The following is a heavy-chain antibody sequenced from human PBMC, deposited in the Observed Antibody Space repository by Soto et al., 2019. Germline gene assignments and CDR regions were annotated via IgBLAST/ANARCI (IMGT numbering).Heavy chain of an antibody. J-gene: IGHJ4*02. CDR2: IIPIFGTA. Sequence: QAQLVQSGAEVKKPGSSVKVSCKASGGTFSSYAISWVRQAPGQGLEWMGGIIPIFGTANYAQKFQGRVTITADESTSKAYIELSSLRSEDTAVYYCASRAWGTVAGHFDYWGQGTLVTVSS. CDR1: GGTFSSYA. V-gene: IGHV1-69*12. CDR3: ASRAWGTVAGHFDY. D-gene: IGHD6-19*01.